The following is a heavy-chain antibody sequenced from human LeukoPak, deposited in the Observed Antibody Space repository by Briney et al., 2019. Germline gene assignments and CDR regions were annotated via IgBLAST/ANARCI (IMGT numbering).Heavy chain of an antibody. CDR2: IRTTSGNM. CDR1: GFPFNTYN. CDR3: VTAGLTVGNDELFDF. V-gene: IGHV3-48*04. D-gene: IGHD1-1*01. Sequence: GGSLRLSCAASGFPFNTYNMKWVRQAPGKGLEWVAYIRTTSGNMNYADSVKGRFTISRDNAKNSLYLQMSSLRVDDTAVYSCVTAGLTVGNDELFDFWGQGTLVTVSS. J-gene: IGHJ4*02.